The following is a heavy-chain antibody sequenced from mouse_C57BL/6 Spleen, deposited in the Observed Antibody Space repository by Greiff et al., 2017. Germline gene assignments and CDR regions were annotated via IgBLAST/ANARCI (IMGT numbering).Heavy chain of an antibody. CDR2: ISDGGSYT. D-gene: IGHD1-1*01. V-gene: IGHV5-4*03. Sequence: EVKVEESGGGLVKPGGSLKLSCAASGFTFSSYAMSWVRQTPEKRLEWVATISDGGSYTYYTDNVKGRFTISRDNAKNNLYLQMSHLKSEDTAMYYGARGPITTVVANWYFDVWGTGTTVTVSS. J-gene: IGHJ1*03. CDR3: ARGPITTVVANWYFDV. CDR1: GFTFSSYA.